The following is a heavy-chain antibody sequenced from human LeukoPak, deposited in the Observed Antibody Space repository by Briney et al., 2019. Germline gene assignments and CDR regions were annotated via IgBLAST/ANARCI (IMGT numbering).Heavy chain of an antibody. J-gene: IGHJ5*02. Sequence: SETLSLTCAVSGGSISSGGYSWSWIRQRPGQGLEWIGYIYHSGSTYYNPSLKSRVTISVDRSKNQFSLKLSSVTAADTAVYYCARGSGVAPLDPWGQGTLVTVSS. CDR1: GGSISSGGYS. V-gene: IGHV4-30-2*01. CDR2: IYHSGST. CDR3: ARGSGVAPLDP. D-gene: IGHD3-3*01.